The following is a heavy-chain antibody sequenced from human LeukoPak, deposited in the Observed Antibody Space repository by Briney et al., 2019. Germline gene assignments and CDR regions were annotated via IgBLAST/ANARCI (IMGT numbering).Heavy chain of an antibody. J-gene: IGHJ4*02. D-gene: IGHD3-10*01. Sequence: GGSLRLSCAASGFTFSSYWMSWVRQAPGKGLEWVANIKQDGSEKYYVDSVKGRFTISRDNAKNSLYLQMNSLRAEDTAVYYCARAIIDYYGSGSYCYFDHWGQGTLVTVSS. V-gene: IGHV3-7*01. CDR1: GFTFSSYW. CDR2: IKQDGSEK. CDR3: ARAIIDYYGSGSYCYFDH.